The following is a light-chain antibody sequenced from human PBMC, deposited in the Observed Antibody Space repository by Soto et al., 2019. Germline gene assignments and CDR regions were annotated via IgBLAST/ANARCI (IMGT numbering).Light chain of an antibody. CDR1: SSDVGSYNL. Sequence: QSALIQPASVSGSPGQSITISCTGTSSDVGSYNLVSWYQQHPGKAPKLMIYEVSKRPSGVSNRFSGSKSGDTASLTISGLQAEDEADYYCCSYAGSSTYVVFGGGTKLTVL. V-gene: IGLV2-23*02. J-gene: IGLJ2*01. CDR3: CSYAGSSTYVV. CDR2: EVS.